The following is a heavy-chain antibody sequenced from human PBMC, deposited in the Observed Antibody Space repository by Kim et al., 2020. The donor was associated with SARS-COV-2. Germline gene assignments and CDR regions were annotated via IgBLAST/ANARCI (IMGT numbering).Heavy chain of an antibody. CDR2: ISYDGSKK. CDR1: GFTFSSYG. V-gene: IGHV3-30*03. Sequence: GGSLRLSCAASGFTFSSYGIHWVRQAPGKGLEWVAIISYDGSKKYYADSVRGRFTISRDNSKNTLYLQMNSLRLEDAAVYYCVRVFGLGLDRPKMSDFDYWGQGTLVTVSS. J-gene: IGHJ4*02. CDR3: VRVFGLGLDRPKMSDFDY. D-gene: IGHD3-10*02.